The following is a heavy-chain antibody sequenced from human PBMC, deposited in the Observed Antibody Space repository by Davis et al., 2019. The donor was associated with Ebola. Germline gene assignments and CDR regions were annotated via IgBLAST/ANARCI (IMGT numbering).Heavy chain of an antibody. D-gene: IGHD2-21*02. CDR1: GFTFSRYW. CDR2: IKSDGSGT. Sequence: HTGGSLRLSCAASGFTFSRYWMHWVRQAPGKGLVWVSRIKSDGSGTIYADSVKGRFTISRDNAKNSLFLQMNNLRDEDTAVYYCVRGRDIVVVTATPCFGFWGQGTMVTVSS. J-gene: IGHJ3*01. V-gene: IGHV3-74*01. CDR3: VRGRDIVVVTATPCFGF.